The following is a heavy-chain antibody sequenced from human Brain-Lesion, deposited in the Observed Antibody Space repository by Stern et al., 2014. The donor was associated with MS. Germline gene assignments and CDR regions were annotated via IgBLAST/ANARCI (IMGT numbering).Heavy chain of an antibody. D-gene: IGHD3-3*01. CDR1: GYIFTGYY. V-gene: IGHV1-2*02. CDR3: ARDQRGITIFGVVTDYYYLGMDV. CDR2: SNPNTGGT. J-gene: IGHJ6*02. Sequence: QVQLVQSGAEVKKPGASVKVSCQTSGYIFTGYYIHWVRQAPGQGLEWMALSNPNTGGTQYAQKFQGRVTMSRDTSISTAYVELSSLTSDDTAVYYCARDQRGITIFGVVTDYYYLGMDVWGQGTTVTVSS.